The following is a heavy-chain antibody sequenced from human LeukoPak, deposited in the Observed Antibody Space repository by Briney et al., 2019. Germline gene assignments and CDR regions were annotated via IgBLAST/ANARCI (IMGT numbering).Heavy chain of an antibody. D-gene: IGHD2-2*01. Sequence: PGRSLRLSCAASGFTFDVYAKHWVRQAPGKGLEWVSGISWNSGSIGYADSVKGRFTISRDNAKNSLYLQMNSLRAEDTALYYCAKVAAMYAFDIWGQGTMVTVSS. CDR2: ISWNSGSI. CDR1: GFTFDVYA. V-gene: IGHV3-9*01. J-gene: IGHJ3*02. CDR3: AKVAAMYAFDI.